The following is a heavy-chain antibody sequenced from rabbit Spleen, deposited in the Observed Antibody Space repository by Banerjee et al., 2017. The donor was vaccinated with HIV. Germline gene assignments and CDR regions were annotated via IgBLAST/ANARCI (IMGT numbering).Heavy chain of an antibody. V-gene: IGHV1S47*01. CDR2: IDPIFGST. J-gene: IGHJ6*01. CDR1: GFDFSRYG. D-gene: IGHD6-1*01. CDR3: VRKDSYDGL. Sequence: QEQLVESGGGLVQPGGSLKLACKASGFDFSRYGVSWVRQAPGKGLEWIEYIDPIFGSTYYASWVNGRFTISSHNAQNTRYLELNSLTVADTATYFCVRKDSYDGLWGPGTLVTVS.